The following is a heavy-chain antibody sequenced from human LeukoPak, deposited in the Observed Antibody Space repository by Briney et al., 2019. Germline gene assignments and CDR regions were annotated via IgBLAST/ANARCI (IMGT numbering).Heavy chain of an antibody. J-gene: IGHJ4*02. Sequence: GGSLRLSCAASGFTVSSNYMSWVRQAPGKGLEWVSVIYSGGSTYYADSVKGRFTIPRDNSKNTLYLQMNSLRAEDTAVYYCARERVTIFGVVIIRSYYFDCWGQGTLVTVSS. CDR2: IYSGGST. V-gene: IGHV3-53*01. CDR1: GFTVSSNY. D-gene: IGHD3-3*01. CDR3: ARERVTIFGVVIIRSYYFDC.